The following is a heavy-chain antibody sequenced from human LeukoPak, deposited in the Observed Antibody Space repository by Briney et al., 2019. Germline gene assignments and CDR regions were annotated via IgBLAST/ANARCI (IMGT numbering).Heavy chain of an antibody. D-gene: IGHD2-15*01. J-gene: IGHJ1*01. CDR3: ASGHYCSGGSCYAHSYEYFQH. CDR1: LCTFSRYA. CDR2: IIPFFGTA. Sequence: ASVKVSCKASLCTFSRYAISWVRQAPGQGLEWMGGIIPFFGTANYAQKFQGRVTITTHESTSTAYMEVSSLISEDTAVYYCASGHYCSGGSCYAHSYEYFQHWGQGTLVTVSS. V-gene: IGHV1-69*05.